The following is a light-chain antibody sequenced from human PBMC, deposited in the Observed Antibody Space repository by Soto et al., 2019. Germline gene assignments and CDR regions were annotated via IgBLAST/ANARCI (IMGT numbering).Light chain of an antibody. V-gene: IGKV1-5*01. CDR1: QRSRDS. J-gene: IGKJ2*01. CDR3: QQYHGDPLT. CDR2: EAS. Sequence: DIQMTQSPPTLYASVGDRVTLNCRASQRSRDSVAWYQQKPGKAPYLLSSEASSLERGVPSRFSGSGAGTEFTLTISSMQPDDFATYYCQQYHGDPLTFGQGTNVEIK.